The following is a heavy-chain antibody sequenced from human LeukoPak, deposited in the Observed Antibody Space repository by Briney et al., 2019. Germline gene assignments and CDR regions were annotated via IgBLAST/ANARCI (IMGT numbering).Heavy chain of an antibody. D-gene: IGHD6-13*01. CDR1: GGTFSSYA. V-gene: IGHV1-69*05. J-gene: IGHJ6*03. CDR2: IIPIFGTA. Sequence: SVNVSCKASGGTFSSYAISWVRQAPGQGLEWMGGIIPIFGTANYAQKFQGRVTITTDESTSTAYMELSSLRSEDTAVYYCARDRRAAGHYYMDVWGKGTTVTVSS. CDR3: ARDRRAAGHYYMDV.